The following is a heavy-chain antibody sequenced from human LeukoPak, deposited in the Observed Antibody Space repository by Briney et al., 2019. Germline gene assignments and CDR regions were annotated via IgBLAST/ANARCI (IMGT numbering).Heavy chain of an antibody. J-gene: IGHJ6*03. CDR1: GYTLTELS. CDR3: ARVARVVVPAAMLAFVGYYYYMDV. D-gene: IGHD2-2*01. Sequence: ASVKVSCKVSGYTLTELSMHWVRQAPGKGLEWMGGFDPEDGETIYAQKFQGRVTMTRDTSISTAYMELSRLRSDDTAVYYCARVARVVVPAAMLAFVGYYYYMDVWGKGTTVTVSS. V-gene: IGHV1-24*01. CDR2: FDPEDGET.